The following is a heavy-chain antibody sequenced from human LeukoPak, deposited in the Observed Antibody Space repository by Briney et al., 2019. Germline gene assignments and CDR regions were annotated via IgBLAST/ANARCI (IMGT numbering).Heavy chain of an antibody. Sequence: GGSPRLSCAASGFTFSDYWMYWVRQAPGKGLVWVSRIKTDGSSTAYADSVKGRFTISRDNSKNTLYVQMNSLRAEDTAVYFCAKDKVAVAGPFDYWGQGTLVTVSS. D-gene: IGHD6-19*01. CDR3: AKDKVAVAGPFDY. CDR1: GFTFSDYW. V-gene: IGHV3-74*01. J-gene: IGHJ4*02. CDR2: IKTDGSST.